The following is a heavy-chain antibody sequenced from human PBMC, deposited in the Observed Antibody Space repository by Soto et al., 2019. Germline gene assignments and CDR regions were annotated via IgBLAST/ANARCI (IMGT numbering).Heavy chain of an antibody. Sequence: LRLSCATSGFTSSNYAMSWVRQAPGKGLEWVSGVSASGGSTYYADSVKGRFTISRDNSKNTLSLQMNSLRAEDTAVYYCAKDPNGDYVGAFEIWGQGTMVTVSS. CDR3: AKDPNGDYVGAFEI. V-gene: IGHV3-23*01. CDR1: GFTSSNYA. D-gene: IGHD4-17*01. J-gene: IGHJ3*02. CDR2: VSASGGST.